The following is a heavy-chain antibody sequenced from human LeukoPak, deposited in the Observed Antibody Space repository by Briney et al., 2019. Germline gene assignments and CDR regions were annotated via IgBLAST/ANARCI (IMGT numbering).Heavy chain of an antibody. Sequence: GGSLTLSCAVSGITLSNYGMSWVRQAPGKGLEWVAGISGSGGSTNYADSVKGRFTISRDNAKNSLFLQMSSLRVEDTAVYYCARVAQGATTENYFYYYMDVWGKGTTVTVSS. D-gene: IGHD4-11*01. CDR3: ARVAQGATTENYFYYYMDV. CDR2: ISGSGGST. CDR1: GITLSNYG. J-gene: IGHJ6*03. V-gene: IGHV3-23*01.